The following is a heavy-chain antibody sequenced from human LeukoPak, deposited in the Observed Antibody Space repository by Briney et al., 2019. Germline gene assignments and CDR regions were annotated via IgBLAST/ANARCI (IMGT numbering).Heavy chain of an antibody. CDR1: GYSISSGYY. Sequence: SETLSLTCTVSGYSISSGYYWGWIRQPPGKGLEWMGSIYHSGSTYYNPSLKSRVTITVDTSKNQFSLKLSSVTAADTAVYYCARVWDYWGQGTLVTVSS. CDR3: ARVWDY. D-gene: IGHD3-16*01. J-gene: IGHJ4*02. CDR2: IYHSGST. V-gene: IGHV4-38-2*02.